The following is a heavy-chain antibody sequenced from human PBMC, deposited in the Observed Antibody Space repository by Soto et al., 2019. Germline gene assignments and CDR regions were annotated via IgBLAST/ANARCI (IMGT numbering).Heavy chain of an antibody. CDR2: IDRGGST. CDR1: GFTVSGNS. CDR3: ARGGPLDV. J-gene: IGHJ6*02. Sequence: EVLLVESGGGLIQPGGSLRLSCAASGFTVSGNSMSWVRQAPGQGLEGVSLIDRGGSTYYTDSVKGRLTITRDNPKNMLFLQMHGLRAEDMAVYSCARGGPLDVWGQGTTVTVSS. D-gene: IGHD3-16*01. V-gene: IGHV3-53*01.